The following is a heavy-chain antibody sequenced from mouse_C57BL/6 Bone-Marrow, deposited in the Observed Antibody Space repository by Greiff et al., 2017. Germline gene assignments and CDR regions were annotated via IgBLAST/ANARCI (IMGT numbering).Heavy chain of an antibody. J-gene: IGHJ1*03. V-gene: IGHV5-9-1*02. Sequence: EVQVVESGEGLVKPGGSLKLSCAASGFTFSSYAMSWVRQTPEKRLEWVAYISSGGDYIYYAASVKGRFTISSDNARNTLYLQMSSLKSEDTAMYYCTQDSPLLRYINVWGTGTTVTVSS. CDR1: GFTFSSYA. CDR2: ISSGGDYI. CDR3: TQDSPLLRYINV. D-gene: IGHD2-1*01.